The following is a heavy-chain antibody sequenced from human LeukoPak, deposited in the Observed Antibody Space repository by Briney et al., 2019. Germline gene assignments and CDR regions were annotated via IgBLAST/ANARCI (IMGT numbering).Heavy chain of an antibody. CDR2: IYHSGST. CDR1: GGSISSSNW. Sequence: SGTLSLTCAVSGGSISSSNWWSWVRQPPGKGLEWIGEIYHSGSTNYNPSLKSRVTISVDKSKNQFSLKLSSVTAADTAVYYCAKDRYSSGWYDYFDYWGQGTLVTVSS. V-gene: IGHV4-4*02. CDR3: AKDRYSSGWYDYFDY. J-gene: IGHJ4*02. D-gene: IGHD6-19*01.